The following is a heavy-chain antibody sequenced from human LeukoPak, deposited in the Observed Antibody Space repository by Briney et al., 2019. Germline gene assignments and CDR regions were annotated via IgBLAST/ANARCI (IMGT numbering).Heavy chain of an antibody. J-gene: IGHJ3*02. CDR3: ARSGTAMVGDAFDI. CDR2: IYYSGST. CDR1: GSSIIRGYY. Sequence: SETLSLTCNVSGSSIIRGYYWGWIRQPPGMGLEWIGTIYYSGSTNLNPSFKSRVTLSVDKSKNQFSLKLSSVTAADTAVYYCARSGTAMVGDAFDIWGQGTMVTVSS. D-gene: IGHD5-18*01. V-gene: IGHV4-38-2*02.